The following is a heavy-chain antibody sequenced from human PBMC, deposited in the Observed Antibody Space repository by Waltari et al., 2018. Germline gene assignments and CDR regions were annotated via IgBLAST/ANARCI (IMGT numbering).Heavy chain of an antibody. V-gene: IGHV4-4*01. Sequence: QVQLRESGPGLVKPSGTLSLTCSVSGASMNTNYWWGWVRQAPGKGLEWIGQIHRSGRTHIHPAPERRVATPIDTSKNQFALEVTSAPAADTAVYCGARDRGRGLCLDSWGQGILVTVSP. CDR2: IHRSGRT. J-gene: IGHJ4*02. CDR1: GASMNTNYW. CDR3: ARDRGRGLCLDS. D-gene: IGHD5-12*01.